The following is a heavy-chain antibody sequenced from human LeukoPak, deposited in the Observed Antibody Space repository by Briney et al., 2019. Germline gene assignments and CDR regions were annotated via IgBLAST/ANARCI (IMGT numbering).Heavy chain of an antibody. CDR1: GYSFTNNW. CDR3: ARHKREGTPPERTLDY. Sequence: GGSLKISCKGSGYSFTNNWIGWARQMPGKGLEWVGIANPNDSDTRYRPSFQGQVTISVDKSISTAYLQWSSLKASDTAMYYCARHKREGTPPERTLDYWGQGTLVTVSS. D-gene: IGHD1-1*01. V-gene: IGHV5-51*01. J-gene: IGHJ4*02. CDR2: ANPNDSDT.